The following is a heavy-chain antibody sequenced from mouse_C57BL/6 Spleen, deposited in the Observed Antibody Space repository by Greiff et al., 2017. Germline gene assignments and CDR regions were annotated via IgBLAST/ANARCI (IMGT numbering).Heavy chain of an antibody. Sequence: QVHVKQPGAELVKPGASVKLSCTASGYTFTSYWMHWVKQRPGQGLEWIGMIHPNSGSTNYNEKFTSKATLTVDKSSSTAYMQLSSLTSEDSAVYYCARYYYGSSHWYFDVWGTGTTVTVSS. CDR3: ARYYYGSSHWYFDV. CDR1: GYTFTSYW. V-gene: IGHV1-64*01. D-gene: IGHD1-1*01. CDR2: IHPNSGST. J-gene: IGHJ1*03.